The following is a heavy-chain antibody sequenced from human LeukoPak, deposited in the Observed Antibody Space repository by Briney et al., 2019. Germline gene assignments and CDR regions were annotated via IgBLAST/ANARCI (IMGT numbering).Heavy chain of an antibody. CDR2: IYHSGST. V-gene: IGHV4-30-2*01. CDR3: ARVAGDYGSGSYFLDY. CDR1: GGSISSGGYS. Sequence: SETLSLTCAVSGGSISSGGYSWSWIRQPPGKGLEWIGYIYHSGSTYYNPSLKCRVPISVDRSNNQFPLKLTSVTAADTAVYYCARVAGDYGSGSYFLDYWGQGTLVTVSS. J-gene: IGHJ4*02. D-gene: IGHD3-10*01.